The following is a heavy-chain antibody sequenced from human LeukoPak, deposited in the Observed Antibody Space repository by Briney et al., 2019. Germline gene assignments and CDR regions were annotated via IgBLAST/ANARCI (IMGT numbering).Heavy chain of an antibody. J-gene: IGHJ4*02. CDR1: GFTFSSYW. CDR3: ARVSFGGDYDY. Sequence: GGSLRLSCAASGFTFSSYWMSWVRQAPGKGLEWVANIKEDGGERCSVDSVKGRFTISRDNAKNSLYLQMNSLRAEDTAVYYCARVSFGGDYDYWGQGTLVTVSS. CDR2: IKEDGGER. D-gene: IGHD3-16*01. V-gene: IGHV3-7*01.